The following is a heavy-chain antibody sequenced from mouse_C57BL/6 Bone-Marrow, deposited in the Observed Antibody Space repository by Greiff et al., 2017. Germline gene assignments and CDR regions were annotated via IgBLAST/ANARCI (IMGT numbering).Heavy chain of an antibody. V-gene: IGHV10-3*01. Sequence: EVKLVESGGGLVQPKGSLKLSCAASGFTFNTYAMHWVRQAPGKGMEWVARIRSKSSNYATYYADSVKDRFTISREESQSILHLQMNNLKTEDAAMYYCVRGSAYYDGAYWGQGTLVTVSA. J-gene: IGHJ3*01. D-gene: IGHD1-1*01. CDR2: IRSKSSNYAT. CDR1: GFTFNTYA. CDR3: VRGSAYYDGAY.